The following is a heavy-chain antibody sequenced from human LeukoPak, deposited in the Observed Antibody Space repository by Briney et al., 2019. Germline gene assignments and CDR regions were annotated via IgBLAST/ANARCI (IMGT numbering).Heavy chain of an antibody. D-gene: IGHD5-18*01. V-gene: IGHV3-7*01. Sequence: GGSLRLSCAASGFTFSSYWMSWVRQAPGKGLEWVANIKQDGSEKYYVDSVKGRFTISRDNAKNSLYLQMNSLRAEDTAVYYCARDRSRYSYGWGSAFDIWGQGTMVTVSS. CDR1: GFTFSSYW. CDR2: IKQDGSEK. J-gene: IGHJ3*02. CDR3: ARDRSRYSYGWGSAFDI.